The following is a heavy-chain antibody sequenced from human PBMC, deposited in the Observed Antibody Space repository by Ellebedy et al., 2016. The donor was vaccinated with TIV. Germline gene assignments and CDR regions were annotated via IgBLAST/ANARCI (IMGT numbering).Heavy chain of an antibody. CDR3: ARTNTELHPTPHYFDY. D-gene: IGHD1-26*01. Sequence: GESLKISXAASGFTFSSYGMHWVRQAPGKGLEWVAVISYDGSNKYYADSVKGRFTISRDNSKNTLYLQMNSLRADDTAVYYCARTNTELHPTPHYFDYWGQGTLVTVSS. J-gene: IGHJ4*02. CDR2: ISYDGSNK. V-gene: IGHV3-30*03. CDR1: GFTFSSYG.